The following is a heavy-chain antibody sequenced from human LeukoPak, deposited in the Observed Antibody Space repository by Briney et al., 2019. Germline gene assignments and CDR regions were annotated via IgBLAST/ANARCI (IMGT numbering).Heavy chain of an antibody. CDR2: IYHSGST. J-gene: IGHJ5*02. Sequence: PSETLSLTCAVSGGSISSSNWWSWVRQPPGKGLEWIGEIYHSGSTNYNPSLQSRVTISVDKSENQFSLKLSSVTAADTAVYYCARQISGYSSSWYPNWFDPWGQGTLVTVSS. CDR3: ARQISGYSSSWYPNWFDP. D-gene: IGHD6-13*01. CDR1: GGSISSSNW. V-gene: IGHV4-4*02.